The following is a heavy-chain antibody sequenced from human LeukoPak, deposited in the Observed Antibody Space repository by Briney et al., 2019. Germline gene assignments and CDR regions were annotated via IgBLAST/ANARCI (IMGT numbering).Heavy chain of an antibody. D-gene: IGHD1-26*01. V-gene: IGHV4-39*01. Sequence: SETLSLTCTVSGGSISSSSYYWGWIRQPPGKGLEWIGSIYYSGSTYYNPSPKSRVTISVDTSKNQFSLKLSSVTAADTAVHYCARHFTSGSYSPAGYWGQGTLVTVSS. CDR3: ARHFTSGSYSPAGY. J-gene: IGHJ4*02. CDR1: GGSISSSSYY. CDR2: IYYSGST.